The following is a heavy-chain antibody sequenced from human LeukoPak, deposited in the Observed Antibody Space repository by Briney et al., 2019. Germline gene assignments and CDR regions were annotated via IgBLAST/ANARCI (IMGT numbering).Heavy chain of an antibody. V-gene: IGHV3-30*04. CDR1: GFTFSSYA. Sequence: GGSLRLSCAASGFTFSSYAMHWVRQAPGKGLEWVAVISYDGSTKYHADSVKGPFTISRDTSKSTLYLQMNSLRAEDTAVYYCARGLPYYDSSGYYPHFDYWGQGTLVTVSS. J-gene: IGHJ4*02. CDR2: ISYDGSTK. CDR3: ARGLPYYDSSGYYPHFDY. D-gene: IGHD3-22*01.